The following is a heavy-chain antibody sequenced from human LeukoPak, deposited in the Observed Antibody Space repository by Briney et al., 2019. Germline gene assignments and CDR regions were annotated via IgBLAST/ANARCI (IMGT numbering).Heavy chain of an antibody. Sequence: SETLSLTCTASGGSISSSGFYWGWIRQPPGKGLEWIASINYSGTTYYNPSLKSRVTISEDRSKNQFSLKLSSVTAADTAVYYCARLRDGRWLLEYWGQGTLVTVSS. D-gene: IGHD5-24*01. CDR2: INYSGTT. V-gene: IGHV4-39*01. CDR3: ARLRDGRWLLEY. CDR1: GGSISSSGFY. J-gene: IGHJ4*02.